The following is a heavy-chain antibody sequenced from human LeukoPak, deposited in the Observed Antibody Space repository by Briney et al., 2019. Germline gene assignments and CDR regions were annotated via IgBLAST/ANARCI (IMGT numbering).Heavy chain of an antibody. CDR3: ARSYDSSGSYRGLYYYYGMDV. J-gene: IGHJ6*02. Sequence: GRSLRLSCAASGFTFGSYAMHWVRQAPGKGLEWVAVISYDGSNKYYADSVKGRFTISRDNSKNTLYLQMNSLRAEDTAVYYCARSYDSSGSYRGLYYYYGMDVWGQGTTVTVSS. V-gene: IGHV3-30-3*01. CDR2: ISYDGSNK. CDR1: GFTFGSYA. D-gene: IGHD3-22*01.